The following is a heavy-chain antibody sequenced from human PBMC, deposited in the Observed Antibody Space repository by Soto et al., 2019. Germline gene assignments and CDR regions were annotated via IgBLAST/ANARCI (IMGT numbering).Heavy chain of an antibody. D-gene: IGHD3-22*01. CDR1: GYTFTNYG. Sequence: ASVKVSCKASGYTFTNYGINWVRQAPGQGLEWMGWISVYTGNTNYAQKFQGRVTMTTDTSTRTVFMELRTLRSDDTAVYYCAKAFAAAYSPESSGYWGAFEIWGQGTMVTVSS. CDR3: AKAFAAAYSPESSGYWGAFEI. V-gene: IGHV1-18*01. J-gene: IGHJ3*02. CDR2: ISVYTGNT.